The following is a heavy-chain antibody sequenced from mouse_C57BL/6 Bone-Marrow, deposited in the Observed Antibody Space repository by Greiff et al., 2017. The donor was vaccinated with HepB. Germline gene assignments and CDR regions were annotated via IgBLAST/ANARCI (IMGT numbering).Heavy chain of an antibody. CDR3: ANYNSMDF. J-gene: IGHJ4*01. CDR1: GYTFTSYW. Sequence: QVQLQQPGAELVKPGASVKLSCKASGYTFTSYWMQWVKQRPGQGLEWIGELDHSDSYTNYNQKFKGKATLTVDTASSTAYMQLSSLTSVDSAVNYCANYNSMDFWGQGTSVTVSS. D-gene: IGHD2-4*01. V-gene: IGHV1-50*01. CDR2: LDHSDSYT.